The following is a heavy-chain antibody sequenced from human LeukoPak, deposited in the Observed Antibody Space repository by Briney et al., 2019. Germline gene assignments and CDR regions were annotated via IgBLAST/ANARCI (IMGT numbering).Heavy chain of an antibody. CDR2: INRSGST. CDR1: GGSFSGYY. D-gene: IGHD6-13*01. J-gene: IGHJ4*02. CDR3: ARGTGSSWYGGPFDS. V-gene: IGHV4-34*01. Sequence: PSETLSLTCAVYGGSFSGYYWSWIRQPPGKGLEWIGEINRSGSTNYNPSLKSRVTTSVDTSKSQFSLKLSSVTAADTAVYYCARGTGSSWYGGPFDSWGQGTLVTVSS.